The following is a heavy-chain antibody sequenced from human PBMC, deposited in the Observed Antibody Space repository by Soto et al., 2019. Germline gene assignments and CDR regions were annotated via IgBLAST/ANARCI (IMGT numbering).Heavy chain of an antibody. Sequence: HPGGSLRLSCAASGFTVSTHWMHWVRQAPGKGLVWVSRISSDGSSSNYADSVKGRFTISRDNAKNTLYLQMNGLRAEDTAVYYCAVASGDNSVYNFDYWGQGTLVTVSS. CDR2: ISSDGSSS. CDR1: GFTVSTHW. D-gene: IGHD2-15*01. CDR3: AVASGDNSVYNFDY. J-gene: IGHJ4*02. V-gene: IGHV3-74*01.